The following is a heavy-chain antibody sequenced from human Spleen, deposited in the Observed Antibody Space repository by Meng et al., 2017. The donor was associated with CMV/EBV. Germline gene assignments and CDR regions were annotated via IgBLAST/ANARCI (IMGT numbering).Heavy chain of an antibody. D-gene: IGHD4-17*01. J-gene: IGHJ6*02. V-gene: IGHV4-34*01. CDR3: ARGGYGDYRTMDV. CDR2: INHSGST. CDR1: GGSFSGYY. Sequence: SETLSLTCAVYGGSFSGYYWNWIRQPPGKGLGWIGEINHSGSTNYNPSLKSRVTISVDTSKNQFSLKLTSVTAADTAMYYCARGGYGDYRTMDVWGQGTTVTVSS.